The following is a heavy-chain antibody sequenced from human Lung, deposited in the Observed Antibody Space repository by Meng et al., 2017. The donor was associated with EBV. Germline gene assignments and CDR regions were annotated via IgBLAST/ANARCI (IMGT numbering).Heavy chain of an antibody. J-gene: IGHJ4*02. CDR3: ARGRRNEPLFDY. D-gene: IGHD1-14*01. CDR1: GGPFSTHT. Sequence: QVQLVQSGAEVKKXXSXVKVACKTSGGPFSTHTFSWVRQAAGQGLEWMGGLIAVFDKTKAAPRFQDRVTFTADESTSTAYMELSSLTFDDTAVYFCARGRRNEPLFDYWGQGTLVTVSS. CDR2: LIAVFDKT. V-gene: IGHV1-69*13.